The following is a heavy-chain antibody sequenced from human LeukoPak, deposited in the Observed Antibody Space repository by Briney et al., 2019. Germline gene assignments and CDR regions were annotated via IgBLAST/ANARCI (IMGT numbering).Heavy chain of an antibody. Sequence: GGSLRLSCAASGFTFSSYWISWVRQAPGKGLEWVANIKQDGSEKYYVDSVKGRFTISRDNAKNSLYLQMNSLRAEDTAVYYCASGRRRGYSYGYGDYWGQGTLVTVSS. D-gene: IGHD5-18*01. V-gene: IGHV3-7*01. CDR2: IKQDGSEK. J-gene: IGHJ4*02. CDR3: ASGRRRGYSYGYGDY. CDR1: GFTFSSYW.